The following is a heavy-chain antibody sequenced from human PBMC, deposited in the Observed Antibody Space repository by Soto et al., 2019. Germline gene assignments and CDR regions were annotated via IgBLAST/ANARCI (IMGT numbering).Heavy chain of an antibody. V-gene: IGHV1-18*01. CDR1: GYTFTSYG. D-gene: IGHD5-12*01. CDR3: AREGIVATIDYYYYYMDV. Sequence: ASVKVSCKASGYTFTSYGISWVRQAPGQGLEWMGWISAYNGNTNYAQKLQGRVTMTTDTSTSTAYMELRSLRSDDTAVYYCAREGIVATIDYYYYYMDVWGKGTTVTVSS. CDR2: ISAYNGNT. J-gene: IGHJ6*03.